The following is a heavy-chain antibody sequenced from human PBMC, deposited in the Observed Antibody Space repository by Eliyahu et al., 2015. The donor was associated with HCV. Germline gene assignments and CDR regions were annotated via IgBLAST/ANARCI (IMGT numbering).Heavy chain of an antibody. J-gene: IGHJ3*02. CDR3: SRGPDYYDWNGYYINGLDI. CDR1: GDTXNSXY. Sequence: VQLVQSGAEMKKPGASVKVSCKASGDTXNSXYLHWVRQAPGQGLEWMGIINPSGSSTSYAQKFQGRVTMTRDTSTSTVYMELSSLRSDDTAVYYCSRGPDYYDWNGYYINGLDIWGQGTNGHRLF. V-gene: IGHV1-46*02. D-gene: IGHD3/OR15-3a*01. CDR2: INPSGSST.